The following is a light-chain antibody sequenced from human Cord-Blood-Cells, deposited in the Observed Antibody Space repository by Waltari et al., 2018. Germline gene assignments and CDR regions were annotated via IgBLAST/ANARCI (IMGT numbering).Light chain of an antibody. V-gene: IGLV3-19*01. Sequence: SSELTQDPAVSVALGQTVRITCQGDSLRSYYASWYQQKPGQAPVLVIYGKNNRPSWIPDRFDGSSSGNTASLTIAGAQAEDEADYYCNSRDSSGNHLVFGGGTKLTVL. CDR2: GKN. CDR3: NSRDSSGNHLV. J-gene: IGLJ2*01. CDR1: SLRSYY.